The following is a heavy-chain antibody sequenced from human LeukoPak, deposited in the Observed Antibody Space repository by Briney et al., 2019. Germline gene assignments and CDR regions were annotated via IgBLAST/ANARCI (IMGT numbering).Heavy chain of an antibody. D-gene: IGHD3-10*01. Sequence: SETLSLTCTVSGDSIRTDCWSWIRRPPGKGLEWIGYIFYSGSPDYNPSLKSRVTISMDTSKNQFSLNLSSVTAADTAVYYCVRAPRGAVYYYGMDVRGQGTTVTVSS. CDR2: IFYSGSP. CDR1: GDSIRTDC. V-gene: IGHV4-59*08. J-gene: IGHJ6*02. CDR3: VRAPRGAVYYYGMDV.